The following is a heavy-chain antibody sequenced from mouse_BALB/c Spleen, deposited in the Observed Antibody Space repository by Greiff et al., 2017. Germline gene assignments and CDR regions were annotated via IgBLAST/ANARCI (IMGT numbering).Heavy chain of an antibody. CDR2: ISSGGSYT. J-gene: IGHJ4*01. Sequence: EVQLVESGGDLVKPGGSLKLSCAASGFTFSSYGMSWVRQTPDKRLEWVATISSGGSYTYYPDSVKGRFTISRDNAKNTLYLQMSSLKSEDTAMYYCARQGYGNYVGAMDYWGQGTSVTVSS. V-gene: IGHV5-6*01. CDR3: ARQGYGNYVGAMDY. CDR1: GFTFSSYG. D-gene: IGHD2-10*02.